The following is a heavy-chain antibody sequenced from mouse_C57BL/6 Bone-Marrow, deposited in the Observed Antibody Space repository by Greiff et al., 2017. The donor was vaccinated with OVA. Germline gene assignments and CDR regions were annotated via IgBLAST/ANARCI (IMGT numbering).Heavy chain of an antibody. CDR2: IDPKSGST. Sequence: QVQLQQPGAELVKPGASVKLSCKASGYTFTSYWMHWVKQRPGHGLEWIGMIDPKSGSTNYNEKFKGKATLTADKSSSTAYMQRSSLTSEDSAVYYCARGYGSPYAMDYWGQGTSVTVSS. J-gene: IGHJ4*01. V-gene: IGHV1-64*01. CDR3: ARGYGSPYAMDY. CDR1: GYTFTSYW. D-gene: IGHD1-1*01.